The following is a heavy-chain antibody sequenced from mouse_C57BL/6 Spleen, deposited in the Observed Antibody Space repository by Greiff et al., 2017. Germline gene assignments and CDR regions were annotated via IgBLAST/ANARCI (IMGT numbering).Heavy chain of an antibody. CDR1: GYTFTSYG. V-gene: IGHV1-81*01. CDR2: LYPSSGNT. Sequence: QVQLQQSGAELARPGASVKLSCKASGYTFTSYGISWVKQRTGQGLEWIGELYPSSGNTYYNEKIKGTATLTADKSSSTAYRALRSLTSEDSAVYFCAREDYYGSSPWDFDVWGTGTTVTVAS. CDR3: AREDYYGSSPWDFDV. J-gene: IGHJ1*03. D-gene: IGHD1-1*01.